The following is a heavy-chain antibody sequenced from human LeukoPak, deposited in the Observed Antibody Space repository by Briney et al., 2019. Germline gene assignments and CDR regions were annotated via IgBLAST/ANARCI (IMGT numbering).Heavy chain of an antibody. J-gene: IGHJ3*02. CDR2: IYYSGST. CDR3: ARETPLKGFYAFDI. CDR1: GGSISSYY. V-gene: IGHV4-59*01. Sequence: SETLSLTCTVSGGSISSYYWSWIRQPPGKGLEWIGYIYYSGSTNYNPSLKSRVTMSVDTSKNQFSLKLSSVTAADTAVYYCARETPLKGFYAFDIWGQGTMVTVSS.